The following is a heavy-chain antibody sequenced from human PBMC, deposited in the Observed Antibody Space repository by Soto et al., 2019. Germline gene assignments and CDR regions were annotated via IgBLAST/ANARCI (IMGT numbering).Heavy chain of an antibody. D-gene: IGHD6-6*01. CDR1: GFTFSNAW. CDR2: IKSKTDGGTT. Sequence: GALRLSCAASGFTFSNAWLSWVRQAPGKGLEWVDRIKSKTDGGTTDYTAPVKGRFIISRDDSKNTLYLQMNSLKTEDTAVYYCTTGSTSTKNYWGQGALVTVSS. CDR3: TTGSTSTKNY. J-gene: IGHJ4*02. V-gene: IGHV3-15*01.